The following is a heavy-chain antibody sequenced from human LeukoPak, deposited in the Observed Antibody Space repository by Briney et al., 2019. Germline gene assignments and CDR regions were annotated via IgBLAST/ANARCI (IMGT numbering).Heavy chain of an antibody. Sequence: GGSLRLSCAASGFTFSSYGMHWVRQAPGKGLEWLAVIWYDGSNIYYADSVKGRFAISRDNSKNTLYLLLNSLRAEDTAVYYCSRDTGTGDAFDIWGQGTTVTVSS. V-gene: IGHV3-33*01. D-gene: IGHD4-17*01. CDR1: GFTFSSYG. CDR2: IWYDGSNI. CDR3: SRDTGTGDAFDI. J-gene: IGHJ3*02.